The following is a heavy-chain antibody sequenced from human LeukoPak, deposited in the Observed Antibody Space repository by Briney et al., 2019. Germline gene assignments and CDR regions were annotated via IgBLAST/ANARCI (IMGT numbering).Heavy chain of an antibody. Sequence: ASVKVSCKASGGTFSSYAISWVRQAPGQGLEWMGRIIPILGIANYAQKFQGRVTITADKSTSTAYMELSSLRSEDTAVYYYARGGYAYYYYYGMDVWGQGTTVTVSS. V-gene: IGHV1-69*04. J-gene: IGHJ6*02. CDR1: GGTFSSYA. CDR3: ARGGYAYYYYYGMDV. D-gene: IGHD5-12*01. CDR2: IIPILGIA.